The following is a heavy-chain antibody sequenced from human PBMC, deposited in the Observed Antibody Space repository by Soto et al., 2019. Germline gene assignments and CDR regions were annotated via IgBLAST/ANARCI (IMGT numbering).Heavy chain of an antibody. CDR2: ITGSGNSA. J-gene: IGHJ4*01. D-gene: IGHD5-12*01. CDR1: AFTFSSYS. CDR3: PNRADLIRYNYRSCLAY. V-gene: IGHV3-23*01. Sequence: GGSRRLSCAASAFTFSSYSMAWVRQAPGKVMEWVSTITGSGNSAYYVDSVKGRLTISRDNSKNTLHLQMNSLRVEETAIYYYPNRADLIRYNYRSCLAYWRHGTLATVAS.